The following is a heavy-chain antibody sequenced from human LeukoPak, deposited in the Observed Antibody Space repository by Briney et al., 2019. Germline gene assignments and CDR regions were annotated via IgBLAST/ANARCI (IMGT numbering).Heavy chain of an antibody. CDR1: GYSFTSYW. CDR2: IQPGDSET. J-gene: IGHJ3*02. CDR3: AIRGTGDLLGAFDI. D-gene: IGHD7-27*01. V-gene: IGHV5-51*01. Sequence: GESLKISCKGSGYSFTSYWIAWVRQMPGKDLEWMGIIQPGDSETRYSPSFKGQVTISADKSISTAYLQWSSLKASDTAMYYCAIRGTGDLLGAFDIWGQGTMLTVSS.